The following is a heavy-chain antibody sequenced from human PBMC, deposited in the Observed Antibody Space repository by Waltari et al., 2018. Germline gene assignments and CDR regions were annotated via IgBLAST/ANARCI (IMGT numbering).Heavy chain of an antibody. CDR1: GFTFSRYW. J-gene: IGHJ4*02. D-gene: IGHD7-27*01. CDR3: VRDEPGDGLDY. Sequence: EVQLVESGGALVQPGGSLRLSCATSGFTFSRYWMNWVRQAPGEGLMWVSHIESDESRTTYADSVKGRFTISRDNAKNTVYLQMNSLKDEDTAVYYCVRDEPGDGLDYWGQGTRVTVSS. CDR2: IESDESRT. V-gene: IGHV3-74*03.